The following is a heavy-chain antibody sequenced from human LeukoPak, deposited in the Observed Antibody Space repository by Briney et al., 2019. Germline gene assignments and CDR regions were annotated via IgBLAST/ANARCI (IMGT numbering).Heavy chain of an antibody. CDR3: ARDKQPGDY. D-gene: IGHD5-18*01. CDR1: GGSISSYN. Sequence: SETPSLTCTVSGGSISSYNWSWIRQPPGKGLEWMGYIFYSGSTNYNPSLESRVTVSVDTSKNQFSLKLSSVTAADTAVYYCARDKQPGDYWGQGTLVTVSS. J-gene: IGHJ4*02. V-gene: IGHV4-59*01. CDR2: IFYSGST.